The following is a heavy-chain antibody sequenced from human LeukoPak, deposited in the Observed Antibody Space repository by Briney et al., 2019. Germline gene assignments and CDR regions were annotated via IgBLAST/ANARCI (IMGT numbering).Heavy chain of an antibody. J-gene: IGHJ4*02. CDR2: MSPNSGDT. CDR3: ARGPPNWGYDY. V-gene: IGHV1-8*01. D-gene: IGHD7-27*01. CDR1: GYTFTSYD. Sequence: ASVKVSCKASGYTFTSYDFNRVRQATGQRPEWMGWMSPNSGDTGYAQKFQDRVTMTRNTSISTAYMELSSLRSDDTAVYYCARGPPNWGYDYWGPGTLVTVSS.